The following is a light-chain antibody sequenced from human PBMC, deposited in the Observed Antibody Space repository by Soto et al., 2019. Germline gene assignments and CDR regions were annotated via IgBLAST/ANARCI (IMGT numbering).Light chain of an antibody. V-gene: IGKV3-11*01. J-gene: IGKJ1*01. CDR3: QPLWT. Sequence: LACRASQSVSSYLAWYQQKPGQAPRLLIYDASNRATGIPARFSGSGSGTDFPLTICSLEPEDIAVYSRQPLWTFGQGTKVDIK. CDR1: QSVSSY. CDR2: DAS.